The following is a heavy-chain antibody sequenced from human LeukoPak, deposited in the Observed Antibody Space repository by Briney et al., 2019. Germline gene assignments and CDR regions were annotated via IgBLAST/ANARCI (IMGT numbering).Heavy chain of an antibody. CDR1: GASISVYH. J-gene: IGHJ5*02. CDR3: AKGGVLRYNWFDP. Sequence: SETLSLTCTVSGASISVYHWSWIRQPPGKGPEWIGCIYYNGSANYNPSLKSRVTISGDTSKNQFSLKLSSVTAADTAVYYCAKGGVLRYNWFDPWGQGTLVTVSS. D-gene: IGHD3-10*01. V-gene: IGHV4-59*01. CDR2: IYYNGSA.